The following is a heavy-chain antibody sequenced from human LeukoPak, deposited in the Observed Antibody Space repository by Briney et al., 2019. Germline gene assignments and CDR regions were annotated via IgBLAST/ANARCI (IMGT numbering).Heavy chain of an antibody. CDR2: INPNSGGT. CDR1: GYTFTGYY. Sequence: ASVKVSCTASGYTFTGYYMHWVRQAPGQGLEWMGWINPNSGGTNYAQKFQGRVTMTRDTSISTAYMELSSLRSEDTAVYYCATRLKRQYCSGGSCYLYDWFDPWGQGTLVTVSS. J-gene: IGHJ5*02. CDR3: ATRLKRQYCSGGSCYLYDWFDP. D-gene: IGHD2-15*01. V-gene: IGHV1-2*02.